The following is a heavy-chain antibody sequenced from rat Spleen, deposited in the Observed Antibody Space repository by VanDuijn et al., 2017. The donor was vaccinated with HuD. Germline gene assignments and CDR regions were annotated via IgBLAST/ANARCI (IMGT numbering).Heavy chain of an antibody. V-gene: IGHV5-22*01. CDR3: ARHSSTYYVMDA. Sequence: EVQLVESGGGLVQPGRSLKLSCAASGLTFSDYYMAWARQAPKKGLEWVASISYEGSGTYYGDSVKGRFTISRDNAKSTLYLQMNSLRSEDTATYYCARHSSTYYVMDAWGQGASVTVSS. CDR2: ISYEGSGT. J-gene: IGHJ4*01. CDR1: GLTFSDYY. D-gene: IGHD1-2*01.